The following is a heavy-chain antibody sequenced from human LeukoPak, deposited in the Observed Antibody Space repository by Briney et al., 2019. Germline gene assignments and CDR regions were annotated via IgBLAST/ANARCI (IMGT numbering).Heavy chain of an antibody. V-gene: IGHV3-30*03. J-gene: IGHJ4*02. CDR3: ARDRDRAADYYFDY. CDR1: GFTFSSYS. D-gene: IGHD6-25*01. Sequence: GGSLRLSCAASGFTFSSYSMNWVRQAPGKGLEWVSVISSDGTNKYYADSVKGRFTISRDNSKNTLYLQMNSLRAEDTALYYCARDRDRAADYYFDYWGQGTLVTVSS. CDR2: ISSDGTNK.